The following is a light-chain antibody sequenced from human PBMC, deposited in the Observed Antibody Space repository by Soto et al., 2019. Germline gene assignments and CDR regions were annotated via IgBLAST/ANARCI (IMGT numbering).Light chain of an antibody. CDR2: GAS. CDR1: QSISTW. CDR3: QQYKNYLT. V-gene: IGKV1-5*01. Sequence: DIQMTQSPSTLSASVGDRVTITCRASQSISTWLAWYQQKPGKAPKVLIYGASSLESGVLSRFSGSGSGTEFTLTISSLQPDDFATYYCQQYKNYLTFGPGTKVDIK. J-gene: IGKJ3*01.